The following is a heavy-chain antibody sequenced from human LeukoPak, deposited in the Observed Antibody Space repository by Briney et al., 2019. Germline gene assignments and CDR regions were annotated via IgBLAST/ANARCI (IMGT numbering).Heavy chain of an antibody. CDR2: INHSGST. CDR1: GGSFSGYY. V-gene: IGHV4-34*01. CDR3: ARTHSSSFRF. D-gene: IGHD6-6*01. Sequence: SETLSLTCAVYGGSFSGYYWSWIRQPPGKGLEWIGEINHSGSTNYNPSLKSRVTISVDTSKNQFSLKLSSVTAADTAVYYCARTHSSSFRFWGQGTLVTVSS. J-gene: IGHJ4*02.